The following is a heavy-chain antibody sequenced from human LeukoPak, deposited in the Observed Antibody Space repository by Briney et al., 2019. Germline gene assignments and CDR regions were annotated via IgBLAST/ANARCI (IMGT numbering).Heavy chain of an antibody. Sequence: ASVKVSCKASVCTFSSYAISWVRQAPGQGLEWMGGIIPIFGTANYAQKFQGRVTITTDESTSTAYMELSSLRSEDKAVYYCASEGTKNGFDYWGQGTLITVSS. CDR2: IIPIFGTA. J-gene: IGHJ4*02. CDR1: VCTFSSYA. V-gene: IGHV1-69*05. CDR3: ASEGTKNGFDY.